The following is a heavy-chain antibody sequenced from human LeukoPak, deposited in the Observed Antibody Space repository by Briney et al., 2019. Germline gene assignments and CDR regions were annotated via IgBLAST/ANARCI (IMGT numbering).Heavy chain of an antibody. CDR2: IKQDGGEM. D-gene: IGHD1-26*01. CDR1: GFTFSSYW. V-gene: IGHV3-7*01. Sequence: GGSLRLSCAASGFTFSSYWMSWVRQAPGKGLEWVANIKQDGGEMYYLDSVKGRFTISRDNAKNSLYLQMNSLRAEDTAVYYCVRDKVVGATILDYWGQGTLVTVSS. CDR3: VRDKVVGATILDY. J-gene: IGHJ4*02.